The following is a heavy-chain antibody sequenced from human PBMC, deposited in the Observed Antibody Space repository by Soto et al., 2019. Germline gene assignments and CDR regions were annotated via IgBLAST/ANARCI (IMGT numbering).Heavy chain of an antibody. CDR3: AKGGRAYCGGDCRYYFDY. D-gene: IGHD2-21*02. J-gene: IGHJ4*02. V-gene: IGHV3-30*18. Sequence: QVQLVESGGGVVQPGRSLRLSCAASRFTFSGYGMHWVRQAPGKGLEWVAAISYDGSNKFYADSVKGRFTISRDNSKNTLYVQMNSLRAEDTAVYYCAKGGRAYCGGDCRYYFDYWGQGTLVTVSS. CDR2: ISYDGSNK. CDR1: RFTFSGYG.